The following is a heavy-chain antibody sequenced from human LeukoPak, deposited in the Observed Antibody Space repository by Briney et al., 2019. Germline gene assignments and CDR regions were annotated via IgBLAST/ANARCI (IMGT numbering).Heavy chain of an antibody. CDR2: IIPIFGTA. D-gene: IGHD4-23*01. J-gene: IGHJ4*02. Sequence: GSSVKVSCKAPGGTFSSYAISWVRQAPGQGLEWMGGIIPIFGTANYAQKFQGRVTITADESTSTAYMVLSSLRSEDTAVYYCARGWLAETMVVTPYNYWGQGTLVTVSS. CDR3: ARGWLAETMVVTPYNY. CDR1: GGTFSSYA. V-gene: IGHV1-69*01.